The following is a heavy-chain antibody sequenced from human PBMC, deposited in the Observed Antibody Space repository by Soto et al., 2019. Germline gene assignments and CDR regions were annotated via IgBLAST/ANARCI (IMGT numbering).Heavy chain of an antibody. CDR3: AKGSEVNWFVL. J-gene: IGHJ5*02. CDR2: INSDGSST. CDR1: GFTFSTYW. V-gene: IGHV3-74*01. Sequence: GGSLRLSCAASGFTFSTYWMHWVRQAPGKGLVWVSRINSDGSSTSYADSVKGRFTISRDNAKNTLYLQMDSLRADDTAVYYCAKGSEVNWFVLWGQGTLVTVSS.